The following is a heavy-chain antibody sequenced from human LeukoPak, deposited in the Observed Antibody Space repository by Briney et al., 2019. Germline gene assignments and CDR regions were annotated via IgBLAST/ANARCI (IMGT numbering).Heavy chain of an antibody. CDR3: ARDRSPYYDILTGYSYYYYYMDV. J-gene: IGHJ6*03. V-gene: IGHV4-59*01. CDR2: IYYSGST. D-gene: IGHD3-9*01. Sequence: SEXLSLTCTVSGGSISSYYWSWLRQPPGKGLEWIGYIYYSGSTNYNPSLTSRVTISVDKSKNQFSLKLSSVTAADTAVYYCARDRSPYYDILTGYSYYYYYMDVWGKGTTVTVSS. CDR1: GGSISSYY.